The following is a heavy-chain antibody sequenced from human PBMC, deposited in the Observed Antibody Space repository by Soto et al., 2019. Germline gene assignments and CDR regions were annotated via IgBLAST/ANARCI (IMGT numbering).Heavy chain of an antibody. Sequence: SETLSLTCTVSGGSISSYYWSWIRQPPGKGLEWIGYIYYSGSINYNPSLKSRVTISVDTSKNQFSLKLSSVTAADTAVYYCALGYYGSGSSYYYYYYMDVWGKGTTVTVSS. D-gene: IGHD3-10*01. CDR2: IYYSGSI. CDR3: ALGYYGSGSSYYYYYYMDV. CDR1: GGSISSYY. J-gene: IGHJ6*03. V-gene: IGHV4-59*01.